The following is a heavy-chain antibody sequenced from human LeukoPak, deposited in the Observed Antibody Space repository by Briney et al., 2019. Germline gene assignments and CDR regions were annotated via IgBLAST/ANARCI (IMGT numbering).Heavy chain of an antibody. CDR3: ARDSKSSGWYRYYFDY. V-gene: IGHV1-2*02. CDR2: INPNSGGT. J-gene: IGHJ4*02. D-gene: IGHD6-19*01. CDR1: GYTFSGYY. Sequence: ASVKVSCTASGYTFSGYYMHWVRQAPGQGLEWMGWINPNSGGTNYAQKFQGRVTMTRDTSISTAYMELSRLRSDDTAVYYCARDSKSSGWYRYYFDYWGQGTLVTVSS.